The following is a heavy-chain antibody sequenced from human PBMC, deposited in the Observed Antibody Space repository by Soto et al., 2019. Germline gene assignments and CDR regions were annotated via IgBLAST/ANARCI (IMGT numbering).Heavy chain of an antibody. Sequence: QVQLQESGPGLVKPSQTLSLTCTVSGGSISSGGYYWTWIRQHPGKGLEWIGYNYYSGITYYNPSLKSRVTISRDTSKNPFSLKLSSVTAADTAVYYCARGSSIAGLYYGMDVWGQGTTVTVSS. V-gene: IGHV4-31*03. D-gene: IGHD6-6*01. CDR1: GGSISSGGYY. CDR3: ARGSSIAGLYYGMDV. J-gene: IGHJ6*02. CDR2: NYYSGIT.